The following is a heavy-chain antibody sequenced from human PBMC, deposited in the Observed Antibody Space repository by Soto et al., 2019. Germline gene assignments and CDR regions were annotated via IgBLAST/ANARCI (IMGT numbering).Heavy chain of an antibody. CDR1: GFTFSSYE. D-gene: IGHD3-9*01. CDR3: ASSTYDILTGLYDNYFDY. V-gene: IGHV3-48*03. Sequence: GGSLRLSCAASGFTFSSYEMNWVRQAPGKGLEWVSYISSSGSTIYYAGSVKGRFTISRDNAKNSLYLQMNSLRAEDTAVYYCASSTYDILTGLYDNYFDYWGQGTLVTVSS. CDR2: ISSSGSTI. J-gene: IGHJ4*02.